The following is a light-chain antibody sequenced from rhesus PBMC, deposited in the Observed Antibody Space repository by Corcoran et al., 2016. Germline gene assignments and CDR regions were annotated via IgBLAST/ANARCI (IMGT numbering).Light chain of an antibody. J-gene: IGKJ1*01. V-gene: IGKV1-69*01. Sequence: DIRMTQSPSSLSASVGDRVIITCRASQGINDWLAWSQQKPGKAPNLLIYRTSNLETGVPSRFSGSGSGTNFTLTISSLQPEDIATYYCQQHDSSPWTFGQGTKVEI. CDR3: QQHDSSPWT. CDR1: QGINDW. CDR2: RTS.